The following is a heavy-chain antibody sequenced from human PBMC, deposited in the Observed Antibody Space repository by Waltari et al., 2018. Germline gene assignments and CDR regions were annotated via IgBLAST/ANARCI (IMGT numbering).Heavy chain of an antibody. V-gene: IGHV4-38-2*01. CDR3: ARRAAITAAGPTYYMDV. D-gene: IGHD6-13*01. J-gene: IGHJ6*03. Sequence: QVQLQESGPGLVKSSETLSLTCGVSGYSISNGYYWGWIRQPPGKGLEWIGNIYHSGSTHYNPSLKSRVTISVDTSKNQFSLKLSSVTAADTAVYYCARRAAITAAGPTYYMDVWGKGTTVTVSS. CDR2: IYHSGST. CDR1: GYSISNGYY.